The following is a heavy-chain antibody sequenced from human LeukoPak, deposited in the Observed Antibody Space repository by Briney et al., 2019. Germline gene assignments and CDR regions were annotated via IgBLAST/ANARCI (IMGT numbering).Heavy chain of an antibody. Sequence: ASVKVSCKASGGTFSSYAISWVRQAPGQELEWMGGIIPIFGTANYAQKFQGRVTITADESTSTAYMELSSLRSEDTAVYYCATSLEADPYCSSTSCYGSYYYYGMDVWGQGTTVTVSS. V-gene: IGHV1-69*01. CDR1: GGTFSSYA. D-gene: IGHD2-2*01. J-gene: IGHJ6*02. CDR2: IIPIFGTA. CDR3: ATSLEADPYCSSTSCYGSYYYYGMDV.